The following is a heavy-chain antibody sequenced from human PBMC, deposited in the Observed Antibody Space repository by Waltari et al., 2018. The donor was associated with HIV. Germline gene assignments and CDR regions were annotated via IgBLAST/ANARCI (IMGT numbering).Heavy chain of an antibody. CDR3: ARETYYYDSSGPYFDY. CDR1: GFTFTSYG. CDR2: ISSSSSTI. Sequence: EVQLLESGGGLVQPGGSLRPSSPAPGFTFTSYGMNWVRQAPGKGLEWVSFISSSSSTIYYADSVKGRFTISRDNAKNSLYLQMNSLRAEETAVYYCARETYYYDSSGPYFDYWGQGTLVTVSS. V-gene: IGHV3-48*01. D-gene: IGHD3-22*01. J-gene: IGHJ4*02.